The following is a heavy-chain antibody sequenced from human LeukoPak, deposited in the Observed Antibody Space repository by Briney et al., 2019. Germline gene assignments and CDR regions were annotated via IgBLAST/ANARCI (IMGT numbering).Heavy chain of an antibody. CDR3: AAPYSGSSAWGAFDI. CDR1: GFTFTSSA. V-gene: IGHV1-58*02. D-gene: IGHD1-26*01. CDR2: IVVGSGNT. Sequence: ASVKVSCKASGFTFTSSAMQWLRQARGQRLEWIGWIVVGSGNTNYAQKFQERVTITRDMSTSTAYMELSSLRSEDTAVYYCAAPYSGSSAWGAFDIWGQGTMVTVSS. J-gene: IGHJ3*02.